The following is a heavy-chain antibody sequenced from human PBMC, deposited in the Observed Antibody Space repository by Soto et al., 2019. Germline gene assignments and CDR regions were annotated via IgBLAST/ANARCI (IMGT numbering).Heavy chain of an antibody. V-gene: IGHV1-3*01. CDR2: INAGNGNT. J-gene: IGHJ6*03. Sequence: ASVKVSCKASGYTFTSYGISWVRQAPGQGLEWMGWINAGNGNTKYSQKFQGRVIITRDTSASTAYLELSSLRSEDTAMYYCARINHNSEYYYYVDVWGTGTTVTVSS. CDR3: ARINHNSEYYYYVDV. CDR1: GYTFTSYG. D-gene: IGHD1-1*01.